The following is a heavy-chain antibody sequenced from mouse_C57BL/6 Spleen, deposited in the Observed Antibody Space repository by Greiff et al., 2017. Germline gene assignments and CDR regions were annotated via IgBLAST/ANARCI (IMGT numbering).Heavy chain of an antibody. CDR1: GYTFTSYT. CDR2: INPSSGYT. J-gene: IGHJ4*01. V-gene: IGHV1-4*01. D-gene: IGHD3-2*02. CDR3: ARRWDSSGYEAMDY. Sequence: VQLLESGAELARPGASVKMSCTASGYTFTSYTMHWVQQRPGEGLEWIGYINPSSGYTKYNQKFKEKATVTADKSSSTAYMQLSSLTSEDSAVYYCARRWDSSGYEAMDYWGQGTSVTVSS.